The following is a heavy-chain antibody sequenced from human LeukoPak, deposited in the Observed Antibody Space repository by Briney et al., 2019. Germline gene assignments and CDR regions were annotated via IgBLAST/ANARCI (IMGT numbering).Heavy chain of an antibody. Sequence: GGSLRLSCAASGFTFDDYAMHWVRQAPGKGLEWVSLISGDGGSTYYADSVKGRFTISRDNSKNSLYLQMNSLRTEDTALYYCAKDIGCPLFSWYCNYYYGMDVWGQGTTVTVSS. CDR2: ISGDGGST. CDR3: AKDIGCPLFSWYCNYYYGMDV. D-gene: IGHD6-13*01. J-gene: IGHJ6*02. CDR1: GFTFDDYA. V-gene: IGHV3-43*02.